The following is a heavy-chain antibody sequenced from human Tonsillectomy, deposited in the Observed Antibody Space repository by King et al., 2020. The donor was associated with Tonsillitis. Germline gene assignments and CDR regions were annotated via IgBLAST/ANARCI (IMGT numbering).Heavy chain of an antibody. Sequence: QLQESGPGLVKPSQTLSLTCTVSGGSISSGIYFWSWIRQPAGKGLEWIGRIYTSGSTSYNPSLKSRVTISVDTSKNQFSLKLSSVTAADTAVYYCARETHHYDSSGYPNWFDPWGQGTLVTVSS. CDR2: IYTSGST. J-gene: IGHJ5*02. CDR3: ARETHHYDSSGYPNWFDP. V-gene: IGHV4-61*02. D-gene: IGHD3-22*01. CDR1: GGSISSGIYF.